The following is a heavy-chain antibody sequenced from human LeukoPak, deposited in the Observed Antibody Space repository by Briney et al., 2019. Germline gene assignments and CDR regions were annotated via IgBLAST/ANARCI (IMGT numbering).Heavy chain of an antibody. J-gene: IGHJ4*02. CDR3: ARAFGVVIYFDY. V-gene: IGHV4-38-2*02. CDR1: GYSISSGSY. CDR2: IHHSGSI. D-gene: IGHD3-3*01. Sequence: PSETLSLTCTVSGYSISSGSYWGWIRQPPGKGLEWIGSIHHSGSIYNNPSLKSRVTISVDTSKSHFSLKLSSVTAADTAVYYCARAFGVVIYFDYWGQGSPVTVSS.